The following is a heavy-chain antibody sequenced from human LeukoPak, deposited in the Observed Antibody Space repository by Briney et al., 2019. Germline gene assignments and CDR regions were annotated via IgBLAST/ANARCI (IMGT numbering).Heavy chain of an antibody. CDR3: ASSFGYYGSGVGAFDY. CDR1: GGTFSSYA. D-gene: IGHD3-10*01. Sequence: ASVKVSCNASGGTFSSYAISWVRQAPGQGLEWMGGIIPIFGTANYAQKFQGRVTITTDESTSTAYMELSSLRSEDTAVYYCASSFGYYGSGVGAFDYWGQGTLVTVSS. V-gene: IGHV1-69*05. J-gene: IGHJ4*02. CDR2: IIPIFGTA.